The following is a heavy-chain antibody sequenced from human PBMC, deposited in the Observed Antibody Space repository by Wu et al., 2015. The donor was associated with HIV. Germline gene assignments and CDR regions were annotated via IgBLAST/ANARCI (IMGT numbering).Heavy chain of an antibody. D-gene: IGHD2-2*01. CDR3: ARVGGLGYCSSTSCYLDY. CDR2: INPVFPAG. CDR1: GGIFKSYD. V-gene: IGHV1-69*05. J-gene: IGHJ4*02. Sequence: QVQLEQSGAEVKKTGSSVKVSCKASGGIFKSYDISWVRQAPGQGLEWMAGINPVFPAGKYAQKFQGRVTIITDELTSTVYMELSSLRSEDTAVYYCARVGGLGYCSSTSCYLDYWGQGTLVTVSS.